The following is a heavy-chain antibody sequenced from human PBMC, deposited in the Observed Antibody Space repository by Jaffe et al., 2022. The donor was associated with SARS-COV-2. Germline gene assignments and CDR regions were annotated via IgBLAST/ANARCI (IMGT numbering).Heavy chain of an antibody. V-gene: IGHV3-9*01. CDR3: AKDNGGSYYRYFQH. CDR2: ISWNSGSI. CDR1: GFTFDDYA. D-gene: IGHD1-26*01. Sequence: EVQLVESGGGLVQPGRSLRLSCAASGFTFDDYAMHWVRQAPGKGLEWVSGISWNSGSIGYADSVKGRFTISRDNAKNSLYLQMNSLRAEDTALYYCAKDNGGSYYRYFQHWGQGTLVTVSS. J-gene: IGHJ1*01.